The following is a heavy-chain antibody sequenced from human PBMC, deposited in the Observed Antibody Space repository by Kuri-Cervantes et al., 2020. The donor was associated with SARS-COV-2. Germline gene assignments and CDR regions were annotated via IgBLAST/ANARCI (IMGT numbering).Heavy chain of an antibody. Sequence: SETLSLTCTVSGGSISSSSYYWGWIRQPPGKGLEWIGSIYYSGSTYYNPSLKNRVTISIDTSKNQFSLMLSSMTAADTAVYYCASQVTIFGVEYDAFDIWGQGTTVTVSS. D-gene: IGHD3-3*01. V-gene: IGHV4-39*07. CDR1: GGSISSSSYY. J-gene: IGHJ3*02. CDR2: IYYSGST. CDR3: ASQVTIFGVEYDAFDI.